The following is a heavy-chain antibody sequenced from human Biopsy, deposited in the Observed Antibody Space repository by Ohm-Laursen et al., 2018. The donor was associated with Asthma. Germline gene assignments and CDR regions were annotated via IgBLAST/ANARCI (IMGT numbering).Heavy chain of an antibody. D-gene: IGHD3-22*01. Sequence: TLSLTCTVSYGSITSGGYYWTWIRRHPGKGLEWIGFIYYSGSTYYNPSLKSRVSISIDTSKNQFSLKLGSVTAADTAVYYCARAQDYYDSRGYYRSFDYWGQGTLVTVSS. J-gene: IGHJ4*02. CDR2: IYYSGST. V-gene: IGHV4-31*03. CDR1: YGSITSGGYY. CDR3: ARAQDYYDSRGYYRSFDY.